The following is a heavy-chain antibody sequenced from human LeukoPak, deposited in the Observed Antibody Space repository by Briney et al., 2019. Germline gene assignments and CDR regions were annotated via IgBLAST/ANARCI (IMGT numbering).Heavy chain of an antibody. Sequence: QPGGSLRLSCAASGFAVNDNYMGWVRQAPGKGLEWVSLIYSGGDTYYADSVKGRFTISRDNAKNSLYLQMNSLRAEDTALYHCARMRGPDYGDYENWFDPWGQGTLVTVSS. CDR3: ARMRGPDYGDYENWFDP. V-gene: IGHV3-53*01. D-gene: IGHD4-17*01. CDR2: IYSGGDT. CDR1: GFAVNDNY. J-gene: IGHJ5*02.